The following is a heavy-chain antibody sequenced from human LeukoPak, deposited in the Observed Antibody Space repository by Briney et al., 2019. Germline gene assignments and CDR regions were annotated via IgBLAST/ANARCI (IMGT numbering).Heavy chain of an antibody. V-gene: IGHV1-69*13. J-gene: IGHJ5*02. CDR3: ARVGGYCSSTSCYVVGVNWFDP. D-gene: IGHD2-2*01. CDR1: GGTFSSYA. CDR2: IIPIFGTA. Sequence: GASVKVSCKASGGTFSSYAISWVRQAPGQGLEWMGGIIPIFGTANYAQKFQGRVTITADESTSTAYMELSSLRSEDTAVYYCARVGGYCSSTSCYVVGVNWFDPWGQGTLVTVSS.